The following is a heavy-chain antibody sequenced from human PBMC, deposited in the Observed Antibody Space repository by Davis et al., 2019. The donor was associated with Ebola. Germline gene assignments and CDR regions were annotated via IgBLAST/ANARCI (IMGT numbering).Heavy chain of an antibody. V-gene: IGHV3-23*01. CDR2: ISGSGDST. Sequence: GESLKISCTTSVFSFSNYAMSWVRQAPGKGLEWVSGISGSGDSTYYTDAVKGRFTISRDVSKNTVSLQMNSLRADDTAVYYCAREGVSSGRAGSFDYWGQGVLVTVSS. CDR1: VFSFSNYA. J-gene: IGHJ4*02. D-gene: IGHD6-19*01. CDR3: AREGVSSGRAGSFDY.